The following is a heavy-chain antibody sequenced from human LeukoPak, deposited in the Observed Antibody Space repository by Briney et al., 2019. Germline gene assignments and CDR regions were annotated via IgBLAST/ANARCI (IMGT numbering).Heavy chain of an antibody. D-gene: IGHD2-2*02. CDR1: GFTFSSYE. CDR3: ARVCSSTSCHNGLGY. J-gene: IGHJ4*02. V-gene: IGHV3-48*03. Sequence: GGSLRLSCAASGFTFSSYEMNWVRQAPGKGLEWVSYIRSSGSTIYYADSVKGRFTISRDNAKNSLYLQMNSLRAEDTAVYYCARVCSSTSCHNGLGYWGQGTLVTVSS. CDR2: IRSSGSTI.